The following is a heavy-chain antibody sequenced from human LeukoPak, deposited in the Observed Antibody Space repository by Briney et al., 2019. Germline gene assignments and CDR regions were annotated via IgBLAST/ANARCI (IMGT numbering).Heavy chain of an antibody. CDR3: AREGAAMASFFDY. J-gene: IGHJ4*02. D-gene: IGHD5-18*01. Sequence: ASVKVSCKASGYSFSGHYMHWVRQAPGQGPEWMGWISPNSGGTNYAQKFQGRVTMTRDTSISTAYMELSRLRSDDTAVYYCAREGAAMASFFDYWGQGTLVTVSS. V-gene: IGHV1-2*02. CDR1: GYSFSGHY. CDR2: ISPNSGGT.